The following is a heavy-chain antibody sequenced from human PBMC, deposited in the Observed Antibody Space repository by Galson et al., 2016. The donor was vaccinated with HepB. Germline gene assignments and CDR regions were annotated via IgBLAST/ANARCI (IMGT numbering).Heavy chain of an antibody. V-gene: IGHV1-3*01. CDR2: INVGNGNT. CDR1: RYTFSTYA. Sequence: SVKVSCKASRYTFSTYALHWVRQAPGQRLEWMGWINVGNGNTKSSQRFQDRVTITRDTSATTAYMELNNLPSEDTAVYYCARATLGYGSDYFDTWGQGTLVTVSS. D-gene: IGHD4-17*01. J-gene: IGHJ5*02. CDR3: ARATLGYGSDYFDT.